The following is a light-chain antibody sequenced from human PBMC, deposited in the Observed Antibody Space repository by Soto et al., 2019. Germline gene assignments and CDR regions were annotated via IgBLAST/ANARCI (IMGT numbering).Light chain of an antibody. CDR1: SSNIGAGYD. CDR2: GNS. Sequence: QPVLTQPPSVSGSPGQRVTISCTGSSSNIGAGYDVHWYQQLPGTATKLLIYGNSNRPSGVPDRFSGSKSGTSASLAITGLQAEDEADYYCQSYDSSLSGSVVFGGGTKLTGL. CDR3: QSYDSSLSGSVV. J-gene: IGLJ2*01. V-gene: IGLV1-40*01.